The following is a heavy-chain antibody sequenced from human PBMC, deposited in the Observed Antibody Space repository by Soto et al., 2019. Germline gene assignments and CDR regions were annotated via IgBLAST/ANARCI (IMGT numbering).Heavy chain of an antibody. CDR3: ARARRGQVGAGTYYYYGMDV. CDR2: IIPIFGTT. J-gene: IGHJ6*02. D-gene: IGHD1-26*01. V-gene: IGHV1-69*13. CDR1: GCTFSSHA. Sequence: ASVKVSCKASGCTFSSHAINCVRQAPGRVLEWMGGIIPIFGTTIYAQKFQGRVTTTADESTSTAYMELSSLRSEDTAVYYCARARRGQVGAGTYYYYGMDVWGQGTTVTVSS.